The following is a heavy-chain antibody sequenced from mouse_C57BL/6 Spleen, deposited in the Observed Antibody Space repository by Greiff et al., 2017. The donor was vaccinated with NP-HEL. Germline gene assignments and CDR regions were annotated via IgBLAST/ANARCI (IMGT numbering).Heavy chain of an antibody. CDR3: ARVRGYTGDYAMDY. CDR2: IYPGSGNT. J-gene: IGHJ4*01. Sequence: QVQLQQSGPELVKPGASVKISCKASGYSFTSYYIHWVKQRPGQGLEWIGWIYPGSGNTKYNEKFKGKATLTADTSSSTAYMQLSSLTSEDSAVYYCARVRGYTGDYAMDYWGQGTSVTVSS. V-gene: IGHV1-66*01. D-gene: IGHD1-1*01. CDR1: GYSFTSYY.